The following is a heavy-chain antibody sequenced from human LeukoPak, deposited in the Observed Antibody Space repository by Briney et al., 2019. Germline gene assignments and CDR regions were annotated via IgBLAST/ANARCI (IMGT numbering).Heavy chain of an antibody. CDR3: ASRIKGMATAGSDY. D-gene: IGHD5-24*01. J-gene: IGHJ4*02. CDR1: GYSFTSYW. CDR2: IYPGDSDT. Sequence: GESLKISCKGSGYSFTSYWIGWVRQMPGKGLEWMGIIYPGDSDTRYNPSLQGQVTISAEKSISTAYLQWSSLKASDTALYYCASRIKGMATAGSDYWGQGTLVTVSS. V-gene: IGHV5-51*01.